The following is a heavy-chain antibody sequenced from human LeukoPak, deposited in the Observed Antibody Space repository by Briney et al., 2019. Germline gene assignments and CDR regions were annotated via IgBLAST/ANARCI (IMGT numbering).Heavy chain of an antibody. CDR1: GGSISSYY. J-gene: IGHJ5*01. CDR3: ARLNFVYQAWFDS. V-gene: IGHV4-59*08. D-gene: IGHD5/OR15-5a*01. Sequence: SETLSLACTVSGGSISSYYWSWIRQPPGKGLEWIGYIYYSGSTNYNPSLKSRVTISVDTSKNQFSLKLSSVTAADTAVYYCARLNFVYQAWFDSWGQGTLVTVSS. CDR2: IYYSGST.